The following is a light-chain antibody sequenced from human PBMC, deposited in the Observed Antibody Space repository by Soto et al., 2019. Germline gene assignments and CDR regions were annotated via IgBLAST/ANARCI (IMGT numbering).Light chain of an antibody. J-gene: IGKJ1*01. CDR3: QHYSTYWT. V-gene: IGKV1-5*01. CDR1: QNVNNW. CDR2: DAS. Sequence: DIQMTQFPSALSASVGDRVTITCRASQNVNNWLAWYQHKPGKAPQLLIYDASVLETGVPSRFSGSGSGTEFTLAISGLQSDDFSTYYCQHYSTYWTFGPGTKVEVK.